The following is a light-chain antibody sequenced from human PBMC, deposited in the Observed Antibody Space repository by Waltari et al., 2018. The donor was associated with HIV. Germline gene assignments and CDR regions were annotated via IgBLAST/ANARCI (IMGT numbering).Light chain of an antibody. J-gene: IGLJ3*02. CDR2: DVT. Sequence: QSALTQPASVSGSRGQSITMSCTGTSSDIGAYNHVSWFQQRPGKAPKLIIYDVTVRPSGVSKRFSGSKSGITAFLTISGLQADDEGDYYGSSYTASNTLWVFGGGTKLTVL. CDR1: SSDIGAYNH. CDR3: SSYTASNTLWV. V-gene: IGLV2-14*03.